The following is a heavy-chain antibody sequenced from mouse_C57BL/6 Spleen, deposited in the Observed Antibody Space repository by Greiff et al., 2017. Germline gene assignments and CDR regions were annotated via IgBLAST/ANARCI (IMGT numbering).Heavy chain of an antibody. D-gene: IGHD2-2*01. J-gene: IGHJ3*01. CDR1: GYTFTGYW. CDR2: IYPGSGST. CDR3: AIYDGYWFAY. Sequence: QVQLQQPGAELVKPGASVKISCKASGYTFTGYWITWVKQRPGQGLEWIGDIYPGSGSTNYNEKFKSKATLTVDTSSSTAYMQLSSLTSEDSAVSYSAIYDGYWFAYWGQGTLVTVSA. V-gene: IGHV1-55*01.